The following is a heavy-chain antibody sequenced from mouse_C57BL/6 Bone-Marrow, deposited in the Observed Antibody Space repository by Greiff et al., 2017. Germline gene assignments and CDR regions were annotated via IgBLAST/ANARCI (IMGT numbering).Heavy chain of an antibody. D-gene: IGHD1-1*01. V-gene: IGHV5-15*01. CDR1: GFTFSDYG. Sequence: EVKVEESGGGLVQPGGSLKLSCAASGFTFSDYGMAWVRQAPRKGPEWVAFISNLAYSIYYADTVTGRFTISRENAKNTLYLEMSSLRSEDTAMYYCARTDYYGSSDYAMDYWGQGTSVTVSS. CDR3: ARTDYYGSSDYAMDY. J-gene: IGHJ4*01. CDR2: ISNLAYSI.